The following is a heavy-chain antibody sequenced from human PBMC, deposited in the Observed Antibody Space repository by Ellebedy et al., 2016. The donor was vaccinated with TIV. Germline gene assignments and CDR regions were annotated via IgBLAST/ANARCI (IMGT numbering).Heavy chain of an antibody. D-gene: IGHD5-12*01. CDR3: ARDAGGYENALDY. Sequence: ASVKVSXKASGYTFSNYGICWVRQAPGQGLEWMGWISPYSGNTDFAQKFQGRLTMTTDTSTNTAYMELRSLRSDVTAVYYCARDAGGYENALDYWGQGTRVTVSS. CDR2: ISPYSGNT. CDR1: GYTFSNYG. J-gene: IGHJ4*02. V-gene: IGHV1-18*01.